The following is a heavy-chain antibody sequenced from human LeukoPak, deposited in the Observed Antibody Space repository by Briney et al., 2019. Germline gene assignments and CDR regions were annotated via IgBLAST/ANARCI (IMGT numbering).Heavy chain of an antibody. V-gene: IGHV3-7*01. Sequence: PGGSLRLSCAASGFTFSRYWMSWVRQAPGKGREGVANIKQDGSEKYYVDSVKGRFTISRDNAKNSLYLQMNSLRAEDTAVYYCARGMSGELLFDYWGQGTLVTVSS. CDR2: IKQDGSEK. CDR3: ARGMSGELLFDY. D-gene: IGHD1-26*01. J-gene: IGHJ4*02. CDR1: GFTFSRYW.